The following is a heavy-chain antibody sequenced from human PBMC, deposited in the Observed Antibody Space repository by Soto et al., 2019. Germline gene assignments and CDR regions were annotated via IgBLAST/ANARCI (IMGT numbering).Heavy chain of an antibody. D-gene: IGHD4-17*01. Sequence: PSETLSLTCTVSGGSISSYYWSWIPQPPGKGLEWIGYIYYSGSTNYNPSLKSRVTISVDTSKNQFSLKLSSVTAADTAVYYCARTTTVTYHFDYWGQGTLVTVSS. J-gene: IGHJ4*02. CDR2: IYYSGST. V-gene: IGHV4-59*01. CDR3: ARTTTVTYHFDY. CDR1: GGSISSYY.